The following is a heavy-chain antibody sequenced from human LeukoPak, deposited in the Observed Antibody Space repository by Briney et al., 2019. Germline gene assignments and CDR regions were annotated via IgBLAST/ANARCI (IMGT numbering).Heavy chain of an antibody. CDR3: ARGEHSSGYYYYFDY. CDR1: GGSVSSGSYY. Sequence: SETLSLTCTVAGGSVSSGSYYWSWIRQPPGKGXXXXGYIYYSGSTNYXXXLKIRVTISVYTSKNQFSLKLSSVTDADTAVYYCARGEHSSGYYYYFDYWGQGTLVTVSS. CDR2: IYYSGST. V-gene: IGHV4-61*01. J-gene: IGHJ4*02. D-gene: IGHD3-22*01.